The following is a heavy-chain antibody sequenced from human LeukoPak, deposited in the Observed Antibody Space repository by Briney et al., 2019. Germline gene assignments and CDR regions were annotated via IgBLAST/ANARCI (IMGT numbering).Heavy chain of an antibody. CDR2: ISGSSGST. J-gene: IGHJ4*02. V-gene: IGHV3-23*01. CDR1: GGTFSSYA. Sequence: ASVKVSCKASGGTFSSYAMSWVRQAPGKGLEWVSAISGSSGSTYYADSVKGRFTISRDNSKNTLYLQMNSLRAEDTAVYYCAKGLGNYWGQGTLVTVSS. D-gene: IGHD1-26*01. CDR3: AKGLGNY.